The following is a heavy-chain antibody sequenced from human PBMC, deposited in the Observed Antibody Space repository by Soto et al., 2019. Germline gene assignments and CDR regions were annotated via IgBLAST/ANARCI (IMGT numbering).Heavy chain of an antibody. D-gene: IGHD2-15*01. CDR3: AKNPLGYCSGGSCYDNY. J-gene: IGHJ4*02. V-gene: IGHV1-46*01. CDR1: GYTFTSYY. CDR2: INPSGGRA. Sequence: ASVKVSCKASGYTFTSYYMDWVRQAPGQGLEWMGIINPSGGRASYAQKFQGRVTMTRDTSTSTVYMELSSLRSEDTAVYYCAKNPLGYCSGGSCYDNYWGQGTLVTVSS.